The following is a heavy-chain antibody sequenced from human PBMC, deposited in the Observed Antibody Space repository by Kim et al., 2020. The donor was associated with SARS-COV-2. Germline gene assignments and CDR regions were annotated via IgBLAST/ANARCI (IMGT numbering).Heavy chain of an antibody. CDR3: ARERSGDYYQTDAFDL. D-gene: IGHD4-17*01. CDR2: ISGDETST. J-gene: IGHJ3*01. V-gene: IGHV3-74*01. CDR1: KFTFNSYW. Sequence: GGSLRLSCAASKFTFNSYWMHWVRQAPGKGLVWVSRISGDETSTSYADSVEGRFTISRDNAENTLYLQMNSLRADDTAIYYCARERSGDYYQTDAFDLWGQGTVVTVSS.